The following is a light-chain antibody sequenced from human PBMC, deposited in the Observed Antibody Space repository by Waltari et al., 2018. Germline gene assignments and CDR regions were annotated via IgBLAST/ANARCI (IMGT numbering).Light chain of an antibody. CDR2: EAT. Sequence: QSALTQPASVSGSPGQSITISCTWASSDVGRYNLFSWYQQPPGKAPKLIIYEATKRPSGVSDRFSGPKYGYTASLTISGLQADDEADYSCCSYTSSSTPRLFGGGTKLTVL. J-gene: IGLJ3*02. CDR3: CSYTSSSTPRL. CDR1: SSDVGRYNL. V-gene: IGLV2-14*02.